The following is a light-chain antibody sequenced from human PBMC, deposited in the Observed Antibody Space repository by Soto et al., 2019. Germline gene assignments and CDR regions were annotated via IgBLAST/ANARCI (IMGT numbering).Light chain of an antibody. CDR3: QQYGSSLWT. J-gene: IGKJ1*01. CDR1: QSVSIW. V-gene: IGKV1-5*03. CDR2: KSS. Sequence: DIQMTQSPSTLSASEGDRVTISCRASQSVSIWLAWYQQKPGRAPKLLIYKSSILESGVPSRFSGSGSGTEFTLTISSLQPDDFEVYYCQQYGSSLWTFGQGTKVDIK.